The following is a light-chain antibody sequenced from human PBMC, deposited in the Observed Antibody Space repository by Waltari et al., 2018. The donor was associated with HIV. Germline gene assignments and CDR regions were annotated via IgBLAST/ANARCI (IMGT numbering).Light chain of an antibody. CDR1: ASGTYQD. V-gene: IGLV2-14*01. Sequence: QSALAQPASVSGSPGQTITISCTGVASGTYQDVSWYQHRPGQPPKVIIYEVSTRPSGVSPRFSGSKSANTASLTISGLQFEDEADYFCTSYLSSATPEFGGGTRLTVL. J-gene: IGLJ3*02. CDR2: EVS. CDR3: TSYLSSATPE.